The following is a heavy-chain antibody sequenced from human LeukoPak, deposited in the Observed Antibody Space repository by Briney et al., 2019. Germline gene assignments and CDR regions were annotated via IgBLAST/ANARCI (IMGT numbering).Heavy chain of an antibody. CDR3: ARGPNYSSGYHHFDY. J-gene: IGHJ4*02. D-gene: IGHD3-22*01. V-gene: IGHV4-59*01. CDR2: IYYSGST. Sequence: SETLSLTCTVSGGSISSYYWSWIRQPPGKGLEWIGYIYYSGSTNYNPSLKSRVTISVDTSKNQSSLKLSSVTAADTAVYYCARGPNYSSGYHHFDYWGQGTLVTVSS. CDR1: GGSISSYY.